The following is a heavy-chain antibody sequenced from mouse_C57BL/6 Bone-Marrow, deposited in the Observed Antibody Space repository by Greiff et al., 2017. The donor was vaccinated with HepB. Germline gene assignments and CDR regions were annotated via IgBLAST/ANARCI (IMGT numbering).Heavy chain of an antibody. Sequence: QVQLQQSGAELARPGASVKMSCKASGYTFTSYTMHWVHQRPGQGLEWIGYINPSSGDTKYNQKFKDKATLTADKSSSTAYMQLSSLTSEDSAVYYCARPRGSSSPYYYAMDYWGQGTSVTVSS. V-gene: IGHV1-4*01. D-gene: IGHD1-1*01. CDR3: ARPRGSSSPYYYAMDY. CDR2: INPSSGDT. J-gene: IGHJ4*01. CDR1: GYTFTSYT.